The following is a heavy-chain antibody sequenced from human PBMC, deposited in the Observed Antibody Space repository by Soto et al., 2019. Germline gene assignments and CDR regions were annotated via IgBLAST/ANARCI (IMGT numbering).Heavy chain of an antibody. V-gene: IGHV5-51*01. CDR3: ASLGGEINLAYFDD. CDR2: IYPGDADT. D-gene: IGHD4-17*01. J-gene: IGHJ4*02. Sequence: GESLNTCRKGAGSCFTSYWIGWGRQTAGKGLEWMGIIYPGDADTRYSPSFQGQVAISADKSISTAYLQWSSLKASDSDMYYCASLGGEINLAYFDDWGQGTLVTVSS. CDR1: GSCFTSYW.